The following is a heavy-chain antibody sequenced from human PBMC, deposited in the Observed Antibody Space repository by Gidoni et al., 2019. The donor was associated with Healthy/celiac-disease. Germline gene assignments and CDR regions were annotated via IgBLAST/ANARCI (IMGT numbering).Heavy chain of an antibody. CDR1: GFTVSSNY. CDR3: ARYDDFLYYFDY. Sequence: EVPLVETGGGLIQPGGSLRLSCAASGFTVSSNYMSWVRQAPGKGLEWVSVIYSGGSTYYADSVKGRFTISRDNSKNTLYLQMNSLRAEDTAVYYCARYDDFLYYFDYWGQGTLVTVSS. J-gene: IGHJ4*02. CDR2: IYSGGST. V-gene: IGHV3-53*02. D-gene: IGHD3-16*01.